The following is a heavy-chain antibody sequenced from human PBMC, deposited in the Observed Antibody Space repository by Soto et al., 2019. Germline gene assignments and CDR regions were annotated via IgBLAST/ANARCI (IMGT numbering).Heavy chain of an antibody. Sequence: EVQLLESGGGLVQPGGSLRLSCAASGFTFKNQALSWVRQFPGGGLQWVSAISGGIATTNYADHVKGRFTISRDNSKNPTFRQMNSLRVEDMAVYYCATGGGGYSRTWGSKGDVTWGQGTMVTVSS. CDR2: ISGGIATT. J-gene: IGHJ5*02. V-gene: IGHV3-23*01. CDR3: ATGGGGYSRTWGSKGDVT. CDR1: GFTFKNQA. D-gene: IGHD2-15*01.